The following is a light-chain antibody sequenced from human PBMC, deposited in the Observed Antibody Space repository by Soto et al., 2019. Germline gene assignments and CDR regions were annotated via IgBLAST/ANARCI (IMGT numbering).Light chain of an antibody. Sequence: EIVLTQSPATLSLSPGEKATLSCRASQCVSTYLAWYLQKPGQAPKLLIYDASNRATGIPARFSGSGSGTDFTLTISILEPEDFAVYYCQQRSNWPPVTFGQGTRLDIK. CDR3: QQRSNWPPVT. V-gene: IGKV3-11*01. J-gene: IGKJ5*01. CDR1: QCVSTY. CDR2: DAS.